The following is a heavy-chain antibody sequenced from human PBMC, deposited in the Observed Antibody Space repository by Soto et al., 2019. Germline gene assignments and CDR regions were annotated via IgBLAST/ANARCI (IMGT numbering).Heavy chain of an antibody. CDR1: GGSISSSSYY. CDR3: AKGGSGSYSNAFDI. D-gene: IGHD3-10*01. V-gene: IGHV4-39*01. CDR2: IYYSGST. Sequence: QLQLQESGPGLVKPSETLSLTCTVSGGSISSSSYYWGWIRQPPGKGLEWIGSIYYSGSTYYNPSLKSRFTISVDTSKNQFYLKLSSVTAADTAVYYCAKGGSGSYSNAFDIWGQGTMVTVSS. J-gene: IGHJ3*02.